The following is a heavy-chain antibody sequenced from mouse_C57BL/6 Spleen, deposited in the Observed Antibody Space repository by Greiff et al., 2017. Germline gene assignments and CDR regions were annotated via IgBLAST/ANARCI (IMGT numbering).Heavy chain of an antibody. J-gene: IGHJ4*01. V-gene: IGHV5-12*01. Sequence: EVMLVESGGGLVQPGGSLKLSCAASGFTFSDYYMYWVRQTPEKRLEWVAYISNGGGSTNYPDTVKGRFTISRDNAKNTLSLQMSRLKSGDTAMYYCARRLYDGYYADYYAMDYWGQGTSVTVSS. CDR3: ARRLYDGYYADYYAMDY. CDR2: ISNGGGST. D-gene: IGHD2-3*01. CDR1: GFTFSDYY.